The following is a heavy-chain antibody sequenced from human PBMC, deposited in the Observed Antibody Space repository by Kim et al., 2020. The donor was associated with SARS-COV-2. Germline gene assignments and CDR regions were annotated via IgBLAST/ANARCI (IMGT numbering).Heavy chain of an antibody. CDR1: GFTFSNAW. V-gene: IGHV3-15*01. CDR2: IKSKTDGGTI. D-gene: IGHD3-22*01. Sequence: GGSLRLSCAASGFTFSNAWMSWVRQAPGKGLEWVGRIKSKTDGGTIDYAAPVKGRFTISRDDSKNTLYLQMNSLKTEDTAVYYCTTILRYDSSGYRILDVLLPLIDGMDVWGQGTTVTVSS. CDR3: TTILRYDSSGYRILDVLLPLIDGMDV. J-gene: IGHJ6*02.